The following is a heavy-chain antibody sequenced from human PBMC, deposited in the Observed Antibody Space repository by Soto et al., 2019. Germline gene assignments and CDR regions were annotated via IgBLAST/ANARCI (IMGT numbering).Heavy chain of an antibody. CDR2: IRSKAYGGTT. CDR3: TRVRYDFWSGYEPGYYYYGMDV. D-gene: IGHD3-3*01. CDR1: GFTFGDYA. V-gene: IGHV3-49*03. Sequence: PGGSLRLSCTAYGFTFGDYAMSWFRQAPGKGLEWVGFIRSKAYGGTTEYAASVKGRFTISRDDSKSIAYLQMNSLKTEDTAVYYCTRVRYDFWSGYEPGYYYYGMDVWGQGTTVTVSS. J-gene: IGHJ6*02.